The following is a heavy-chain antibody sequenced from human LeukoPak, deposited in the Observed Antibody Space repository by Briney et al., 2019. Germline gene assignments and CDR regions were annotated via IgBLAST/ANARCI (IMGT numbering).Heavy chain of an antibody. D-gene: IGHD3-22*01. J-gene: IGHJ4*02. Sequence: SETLSLTCTVSGGSISSYYWSWIRQPPGKGLEWIGYIYTSGSTNNNPSLKSRVTISVDTPKNQFSLKLSSVTAADTAVYYCASYSSGYFDYWGQGTLVTVSS. CDR2: IYTSGST. V-gene: IGHV4-4*09. CDR1: GGSISSYY. CDR3: ASYSSGYFDY.